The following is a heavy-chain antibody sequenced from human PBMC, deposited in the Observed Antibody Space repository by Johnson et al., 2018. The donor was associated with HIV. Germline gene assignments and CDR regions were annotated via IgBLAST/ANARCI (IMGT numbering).Heavy chain of an antibody. CDR3: AKGQTGYSSSWDSGGAFDI. J-gene: IGHJ3*02. D-gene: IGHD6-13*01. CDR2: ISFDGSNK. CDR1: GFTFSSYA. Sequence: QVQLVESGGGVVQPGGSLRLSCAASGFTFSSYAMHWVRQAPGKGLEWVAVISFDGSNKYYADSVKGRFTISRDNSKNTLYLQMNSLRAEDTAGYYCAKGQTGYSSSWDSGGAFDIWGQGTMVTVSS. V-gene: IGHV3-30-3*01.